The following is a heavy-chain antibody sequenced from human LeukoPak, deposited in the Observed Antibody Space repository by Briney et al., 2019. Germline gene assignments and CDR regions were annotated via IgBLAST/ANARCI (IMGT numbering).Heavy chain of an antibody. V-gene: IGHV1-8*01. J-gene: IGHJ4*02. CDR2: MNPNSGNT. D-gene: IGHD6-19*01. CDR3: TRGSSGRRDN. CDR1: GYTFTSCD. Sequence: ASVKVSCKASGYTFTSCDINWVRQATGQGLEWMGWMNPNSGNTGYGQSFQGRITMTRDISIGTAYMELSNLTSDDTAIYYCTRGSSGRRDNWGQGTLVTVSA.